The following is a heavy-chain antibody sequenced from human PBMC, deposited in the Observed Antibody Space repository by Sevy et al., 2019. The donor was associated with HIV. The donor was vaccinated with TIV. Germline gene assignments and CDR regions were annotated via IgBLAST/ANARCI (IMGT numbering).Heavy chain of an antibody. V-gene: IGHV1-8*01. J-gene: IGHJ4*02. CDR2: MNPNSGNT. CDR1: GYTFTSYD. D-gene: IGHD3-22*01. Sequence: ASVKVSCKASGYTFTSYDINWVRQATGQGLEWMGWMNPNSGNTGYAQKFQGRVTMTRNTSISKAYMELSSLRSEDTAVYYCARGVPYDSSGYYYLCDYWGQGTLVTVSS. CDR3: ARGVPYDSSGYYYLCDY.